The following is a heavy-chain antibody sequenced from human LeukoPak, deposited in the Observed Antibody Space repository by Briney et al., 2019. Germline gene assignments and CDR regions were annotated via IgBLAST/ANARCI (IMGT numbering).Heavy chain of an antibody. V-gene: IGHV5-51*01. CDR2: IYPGDSDT. CDR1: GYSFTSYW. D-gene: IGHD6-13*01. Sequence: GESLKISCKGSGYSFTSYWIGWVRQMPGKGLEWMGIIYPGDSDTRYSPSFQGQVTISADKSISTAYLQWSSLKASDTAIYYCARPAGYSSSWEDDAFDIWGQGTMVTVSS. J-gene: IGHJ3*02. CDR3: ARPAGYSSSWEDDAFDI.